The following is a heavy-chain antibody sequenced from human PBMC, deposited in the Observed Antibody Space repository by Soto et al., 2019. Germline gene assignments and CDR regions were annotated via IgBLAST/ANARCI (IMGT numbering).Heavy chain of an antibody. CDR1: GFTFSSYG. V-gene: IGHV3-30*18. D-gene: IGHD4-17*01. Sequence: GGSLRLYWAASGFTFSSYGMHWVRQAPGKGLEWVAVISYDGSNKYYADSVKGRFTISRDNSKNTLYLQMNSLRAEDTAVYYCAKEQDYVPLFLYYWCQGTLVPVSS. CDR3: AKEQDYVPLFLYY. CDR2: ISYDGSNK. J-gene: IGHJ4*02.